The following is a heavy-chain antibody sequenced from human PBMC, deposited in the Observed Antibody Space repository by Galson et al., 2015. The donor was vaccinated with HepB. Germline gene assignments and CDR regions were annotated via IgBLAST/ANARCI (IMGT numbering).Heavy chain of an antibody. Sequence: SLRLSCAASGFTFRSFWMTWVRQAPGKGLEPVASIKEDGSEEHYVDSVKGRFTISRDNTDSSLYLQMSSLRAEDTAVYYCARGLWAAGGYAFDYWGQGTLVTVSS. J-gene: IGHJ4*02. CDR2: IKEDGSEE. V-gene: IGHV3-7*03. CDR3: ARGLWAAGGYAFDY. D-gene: IGHD5-12*01. CDR1: GFTFRSFW.